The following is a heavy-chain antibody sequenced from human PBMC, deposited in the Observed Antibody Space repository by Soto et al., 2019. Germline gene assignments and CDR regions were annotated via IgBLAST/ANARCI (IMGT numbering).Heavy chain of an antibody. D-gene: IGHD3-3*01. Sequence: PSETLSLTCTVSGGSISSYYWSWIRQPPGKGLEWIGYIYYSGSTNYNPSLKSRVTISVDTSKNQFSLRLSSVTAADTAVYYCARSRGFWSGYSYDYWGQGTLVTVSS. J-gene: IGHJ4*02. CDR2: IYYSGST. V-gene: IGHV4-59*01. CDR1: GGSISSYY. CDR3: ARSRGFWSGYSYDY.